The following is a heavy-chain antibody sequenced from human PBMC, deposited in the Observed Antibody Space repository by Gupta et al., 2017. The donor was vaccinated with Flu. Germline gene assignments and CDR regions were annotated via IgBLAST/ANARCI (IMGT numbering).Heavy chain of an antibody. V-gene: IGHV1-3*01. D-gene: IGHD3-10*01. CDR2: INADNGDT. Sequence: IHWVRQAPGQRLEWMGWINADNGDTKYSQRFQDRVTITGDTSASTAYMELRSLRSEDTAVYYCARLWTGGLDPWGQGTLVTVSS. CDR3: ARLWTGGLDP. J-gene: IGHJ5*02.